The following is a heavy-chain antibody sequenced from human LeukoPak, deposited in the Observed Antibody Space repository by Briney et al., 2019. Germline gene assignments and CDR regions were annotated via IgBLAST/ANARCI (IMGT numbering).Heavy chain of an antibody. CDR1: AFTFRSYS. CDR3: ATYSSLNRREFQY. D-gene: IGHD3-22*01. Sequence: PGGSLRLSCAASAFTFRSYSMNWVRQAPGKGLEWISYISSSSTTMYYADSVKGRFTISRDNPKNSLYLQMNSLRAEDTAVYYCATYSSLNRREFQYWGQGTLPTVSS. J-gene: IGHJ1*01. CDR2: ISSSSTTM. V-gene: IGHV3-48*04.